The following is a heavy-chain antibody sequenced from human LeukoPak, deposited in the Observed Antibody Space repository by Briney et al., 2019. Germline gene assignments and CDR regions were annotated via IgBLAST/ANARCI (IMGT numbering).Heavy chain of an antibody. D-gene: IGHD6-6*01. J-gene: IGHJ5*02. CDR3: ARDGRIAARRPYNWFDP. CDR1: GYTFTSYG. V-gene: IGHV1-18*01. Sequence: ASVKVSCKASGYTFTSYGISWVRQAPGQGLEWMGWISAYNGNTNYAQKLQGRVTMTTDTSTSTAYMELSRLRSDDTAVYYCARDGRIAARRPYNWFDPWGQGTLVTVSS. CDR2: ISAYNGNT.